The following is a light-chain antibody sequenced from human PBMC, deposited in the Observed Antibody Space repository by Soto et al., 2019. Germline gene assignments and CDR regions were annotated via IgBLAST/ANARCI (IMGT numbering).Light chain of an antibody. V-gene: IGLV2-14*01. CDR3: SSYTSSSTLFV. CDR2: EVT. Sequence: QSVRTQPASVSGSPGQSIAISCTVTRSDVGAYNYVSWYQQHPGKAPKLMISEVTNRPSGVSNRSSGSKSGNTASLTISGLQAEDEAEYYCSSYTSSSTLFVFGTGTKVTVL. J-gene: IGLJ1*01. CDR1: RSDVGAYNY.